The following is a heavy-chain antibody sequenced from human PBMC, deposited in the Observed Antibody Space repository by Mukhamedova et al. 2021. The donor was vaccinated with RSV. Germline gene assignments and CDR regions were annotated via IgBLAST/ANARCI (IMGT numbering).Heavy chain of an antibody. J-gene: IGHJ4*02. D-gene: IGHD3-10*02. CDR3: ARDIYSDGTRGTPDF. Sequence: YSDSVKGRFTISRDNSRNTLDLXXNSXRAEDTAVYYCARDIYSDGTRGTPDFWGQGTLXTVSS. V-gene: IGHV3-30*01.